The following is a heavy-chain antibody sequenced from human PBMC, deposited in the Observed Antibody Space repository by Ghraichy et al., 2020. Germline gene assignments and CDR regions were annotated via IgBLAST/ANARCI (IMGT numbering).Heavy chain of an antibody. Sequence: GGSLRLSCAASGFTFSSYGMHWVRQAPGKGLEWVAVIWYDGSNKYYADSVKGRFTISRDNSKNTLYLQMNSLRAEDTAVYYCARDALATGITMIVGTVDYFDYWGQGTLVTVSS. CDR2: IWYDGSNK. J-gene: IGHJ4*02. CDR3: ARDALATGITMIVGTVDYFDY. D-gene: IGHD3-22*01. V-gene: IGHV3-33*01. CDR1: GFTFSSYG.